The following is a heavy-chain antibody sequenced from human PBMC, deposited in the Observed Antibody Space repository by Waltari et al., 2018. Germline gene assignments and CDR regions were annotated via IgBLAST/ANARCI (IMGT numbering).Heavy chain of an antibody. CDR2: ISYDGSNK. J-gene: IGHJ4*02. V-gene: IGHV3-30*18. D-gene: IGHD6-19*01. Sequence: QVQLVESGGGVVQPGRSLRLSCAASGFTFSSYGMHWVRQAPGKGLELVAVISYDGSNKYYADSVKGRFTISRDNSKNTLYLQMNSLRAEDTAVYYCAKDRIAVAGGFDYWGQGTLVTVSS. CDR1: GFTFSSYG. CDR3: AKDRIAVAGGFDY.